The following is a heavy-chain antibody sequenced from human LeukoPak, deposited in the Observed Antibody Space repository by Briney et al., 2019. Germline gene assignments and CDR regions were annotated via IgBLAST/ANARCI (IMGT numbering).Heavy chain of an antibody. Sequence: SETLSLTCTVSGGSISGHYWSWIRQPPGKGLEWIGYIYYTGITNYNPSLKSRVTISVDTSKNQFSLKLSSVTVADTAVYYCARLDYYGSGSYYSIGDYFDYWGQGTLVTVSS. V-gene: IGHV4-59*08. CDR1: GGSISGHY. CDR3: ARLDYYGSGSYYSIGDYFDY. J-gene: IGHJ4*02. CDR2: IYYTGIT. D-gene: IGHD3-10*01.